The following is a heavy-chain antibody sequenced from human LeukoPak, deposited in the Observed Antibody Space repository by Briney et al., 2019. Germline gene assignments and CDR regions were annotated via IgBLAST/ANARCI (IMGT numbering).Heavy chain of an antibody. J-gene: IGHJ3*02. V-gene: IGHV4-61*02. CDR2: IYTSGST. Sequence: SETLSLTCTVSGGSISSGSYYWSWIRQPAGKGLEWIGRIYTSGSTNCNPSLKSRVTISVDTSKNQFSLKLSSVTAADTAVYYCARETSIAALYAFDTWGQGTMVTVSS. CDR3: ARETSIAALYAFDT. D-gene: IGHD6-6*01. CDR1: GGSISSGSYY.